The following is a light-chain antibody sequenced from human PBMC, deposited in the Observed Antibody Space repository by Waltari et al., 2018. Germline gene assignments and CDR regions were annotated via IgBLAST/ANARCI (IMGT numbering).Light chain of an antibody. Sequence: DIVMTQSPDYLAVSMGERVTINCTSSQSVLNTSNNKNCLTWYQQKPGQPPKLLIYWASTRESGVPDRFSGSGSGTDFTLTITSLQAEDVAVYYCQQYYTSPLTFGGGTKVEIK. J-gene: IGKJ4*01. CDR2: WAS. CDR1: QSVLNTSNNKNC. V-gene: IGKV4-1*01. CDR3: QQYYTSPLT.